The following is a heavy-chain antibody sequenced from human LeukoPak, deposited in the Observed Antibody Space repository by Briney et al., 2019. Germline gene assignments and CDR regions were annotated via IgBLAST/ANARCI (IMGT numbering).Heavy chain of an antibody. Sequence: ASVKVSCRASGYPFSAYYIHWIRQAPGQGLEWVGWINSTTGGTNSTRKFQGRVTMTRDTSLSTAYMELTGLRSDDTAVFYCARLQFGANNPRDYWGQGTLVTVSS. CDR1: GYPFSAYY. CDR2: INSTTGGT. V-gene: IGHV1-2*02. J-gene: IGHJ4*02. D-gene: IGHD4/OR15-4a*01. CDR3: ARLQFGANNPRDY.